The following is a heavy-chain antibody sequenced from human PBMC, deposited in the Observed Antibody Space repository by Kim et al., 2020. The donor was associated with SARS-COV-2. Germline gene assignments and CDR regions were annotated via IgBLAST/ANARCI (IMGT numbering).Heavy chain of an antibody. CDR2: IYSGGST. Sequence: GGSLRLSCAASGFTVSSNYMSWVRQAPGKGLEWVSVIYSGGSTYYADSVKGRFTISRDNSKNTLYLQMNSLRAEDTAVYYCARLAVAGGEYFDYWGQGTLVTVSS. CDR1: GFTVSSNY. J-gene: IGHJ4*02. CDR3: ARLAVAGGEYFDY. D-gene: IGHD6-19*01. V-gene: IGHV3-66*04.